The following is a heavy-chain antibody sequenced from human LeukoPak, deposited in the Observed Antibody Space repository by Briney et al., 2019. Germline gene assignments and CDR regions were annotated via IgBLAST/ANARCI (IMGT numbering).Heavy chain of an antibody. Sequence: ASVKVSCKDSGYTFTSYDINWVRQATGQGLEWMGWMNPNSGNTGYAQKLQGRVTMTRNSSITTAYMELSSLRSEDTAVYYCARRHGRCSDGSCYYPDYWGQGTLVTVSS. CDR2: MNPNSGNT. V-gene: IGHV1-8*01. CDR3: ARRHGRCSDGSCYYPDY. CDR1: GYTFTSYD. J-gene: IGHJ4*02. D-gene: IGHD2-15*01.